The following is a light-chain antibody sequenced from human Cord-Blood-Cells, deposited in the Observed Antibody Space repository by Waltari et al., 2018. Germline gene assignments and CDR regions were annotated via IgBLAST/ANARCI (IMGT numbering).Light chain of an antibody. CDR1: SSDVGSSNL. V-gene: IGLV2-23*01. J-gene: IGLJ3*02. CDR2: EGS. Sequence: QSALTQPASVSGSPGQSITISCTGTSSDVGSSNLVSWYQQHPGKAPKLRIYEGSKRPSGVSNRFSGSKSGNTASLTISGLQAEDEADYYCCSYAGSSTSWVFGGGTKLTVL. CDR3: CSYAGSSTSWV.